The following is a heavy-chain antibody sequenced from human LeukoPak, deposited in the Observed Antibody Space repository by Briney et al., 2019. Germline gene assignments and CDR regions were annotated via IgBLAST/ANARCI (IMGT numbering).Heavy chain of an antibody. J-gene: IGHJ4*02. CDR2: INPSGGST. V-gene: IGHV1-46*01. D-gene: IGHD4-23*01. CDR1: GYNFPSQY. Sequence: ASVKVSCKAPGYNFPSQYMHWVRQAPGQGLEWMGIINPSGGSTSYAQKFQGRVTMTRDTSTSTVYMELSSLRPEDTAVYYCANWYGGTDNWGQGTLVTVSS. CDR3: ANWYGGTDN.